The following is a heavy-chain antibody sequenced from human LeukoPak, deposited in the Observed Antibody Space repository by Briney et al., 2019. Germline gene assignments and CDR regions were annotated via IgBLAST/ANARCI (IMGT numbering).Heavy chain of an antibody. V-gene: IGHV4-59*01. Sequence: SETLSLTCTVSGGSISSYYWSWLRQPPGKGLEWIGYIYYSGSTNYNPSLKSRVTISVDTSKDQFSLKLSSVTAADTAVYYCAIDPGYCSSTSCYSGWFDPWGQGTLVTVSS. J-gene: IGHJ5*02. CDR2: IYYSGST. CDR3: AIDPGYCSSTSCYSGWFDP. D-gene: IGHD2-2*01. CDR1: GGSISSYY.